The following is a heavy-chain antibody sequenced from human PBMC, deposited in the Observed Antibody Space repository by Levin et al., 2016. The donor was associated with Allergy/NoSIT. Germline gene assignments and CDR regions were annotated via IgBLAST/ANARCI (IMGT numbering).Heavy chain of an antibody. J-gene: IGHJ6*02. CDR1: KFTSNGLW. CDR2: MREDGDTK. D-gene: IGHD3-3*01. V-gene: IGHV3-7*03. CDR3: ARFSGDYWRGGALVDV. Sequence: GGSLRLSCAASKFTSNGLWVSWVRQAPGKGLEWVATMREDGDTKYYADSVRGRFTFSRDNIKNSLSVQIHNVRIDDTATYYCARFSGDYWRGGALVDVWGQGTTVTVS.